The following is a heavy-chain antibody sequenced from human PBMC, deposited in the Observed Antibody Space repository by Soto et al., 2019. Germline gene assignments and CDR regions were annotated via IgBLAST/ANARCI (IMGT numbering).Heavy chain of an antibody. Sequence: QVQLQESGPGLVKSAETLSLTCTVSGGSFGNYYWNWIRQPPGKGLEWIGYIYYSGNTNYNPSLKSRVTISVDTSNNQFSLELSSVTAADTAMYYCARGDSGSYWRDAFDIWGQGTMVTVSS. J-gene: IGHJ3*02. CDR3: ARGDSGSYWRDAFDI. V-gene: IGHV4-59*01. D-gene: IGHD1-26*01. CDR2: IYYSGNT. CDR1: GGSFGNYY.